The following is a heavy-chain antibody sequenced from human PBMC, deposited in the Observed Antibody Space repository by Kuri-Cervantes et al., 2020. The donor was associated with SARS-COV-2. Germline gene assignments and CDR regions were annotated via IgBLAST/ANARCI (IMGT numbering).Heavy chain of an antibody. D-gene: IGHD3-3*01. CDR1: GFRFSSYW. Sequence: GGSLRLSCAASGFRFSSYWMTWVRQAPGKGLEWVANIMQDGSETYYVDSVEGRFTISRDNAKKSLYLQMNSLRAEDTAVYYCAKDYSVLRFLGGRGGFDYWGQGTLVTVSS. J-gene: IGHJ4*02. CDR2: IMQDGSET. CDR3: AKDYSVLRFLGGRGGFDY. V-gene: IGHV3-7*03.